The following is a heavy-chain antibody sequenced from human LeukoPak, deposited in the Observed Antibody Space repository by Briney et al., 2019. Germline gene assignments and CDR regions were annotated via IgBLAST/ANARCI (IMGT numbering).Heavy chain of an antibody. CDR3: ARDDGSGSYVYFDY. Sequence: GGSLRLSCAASGFTFSSYSMNWVRQAPGKGLEWVSSISSSSSYIYYADSVEGRFTISRDNAKNSLYPQMNSLRAEDTAVYYCARDDGSGSYVYFDYWGQGTLVTVSS. CDR2: ISSSSSYI. V-gene: IGHV3-21*01. J-gene: IGHJ4*02. CDR1: GFTFSSYS. D-gene: IGHD3-10*01.